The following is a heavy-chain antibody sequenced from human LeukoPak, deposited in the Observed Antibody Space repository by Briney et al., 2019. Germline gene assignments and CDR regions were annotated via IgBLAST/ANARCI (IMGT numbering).Heavy chain of an antibody. CDR1: GFTFSSYA. V-gene: IGHV3-21*01. J-gene: IGHJ4*02. Sequence: PGGSLRLSCAASGFTFSSYAMSWVRQAPGKGLEWVSSISSSSSYIYYADSVKGRFTISRDNAKNSLYLQMNSLRAEDTAVYYCARASSSTTEGDYWGQGTLVTVSS. D-gene: IGHD2-2*01. CDR2: ISSSSSYI. CDR3: ARASSSTTEGDY.